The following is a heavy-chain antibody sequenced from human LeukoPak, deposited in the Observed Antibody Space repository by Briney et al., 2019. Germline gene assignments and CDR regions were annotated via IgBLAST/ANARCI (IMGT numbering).Heavy chain of an antibody. CDR3: ARGAVAGTWPGAFDI. Sequence: GRSLRLSCAAPGFTFSSYAMHWVCQAPGKGLEWVAVISYDGSNKYYADSVKGRFTISRDNSKNTLYLQMNSLRAEDTAVYYCARGAVAGTWPGAFDIWGQGTMVTVSS. J-gene: IGHJ3*02. D-gene: IGHD6-19*01. CDR2: ISYDGSNK. CDR1: GFTFSSYA. V-gene: IGHV3-30-3*01.